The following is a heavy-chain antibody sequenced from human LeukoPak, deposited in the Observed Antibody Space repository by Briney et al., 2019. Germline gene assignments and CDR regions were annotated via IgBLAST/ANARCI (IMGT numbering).Heavy chain of an antibody. CDR3: ARDRALYDSRRGYYYTEDDY. Sequence: GGSLRLSCAASGFTFSDYYMSWIRQAPGKGLEWVSYISSSGSTIYYADSVKGRFTISRDNAKSSLYLQMNSLRADDTAVYYCARDRALYDSRRGYYYTEDDYWGQGTLVTVSS. D-gene: IGHD3-22*01. V-gene: IGHV3-11*04. J-gene: IGHJ4*02. CDR2: ISSSGSTI. CDR1: GFTFSDYY.